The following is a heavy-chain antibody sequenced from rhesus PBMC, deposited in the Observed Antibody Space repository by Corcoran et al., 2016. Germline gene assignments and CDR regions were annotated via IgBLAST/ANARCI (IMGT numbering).Heavy chain of an antibody. Sequence: EVQLVESGGGLVQPGGSLRLSCAASGFTFRSYGMNWVRQAPGKGLEWFSYISNGGGSTYYADSVKGRFTISRDNSKNTLSLQMNSLRAEDTAVYYCVKVEYIAADPSFDYWGQGVLVTVSS. CDR2: ISNGGGST. J-gene: IGHJ4*01. CDR3: VKVEYIAADPSFDY. D-gene: IGHD6-31*01. V-gene: IGHV3S5*01. CDR1: GFTFRSYG.